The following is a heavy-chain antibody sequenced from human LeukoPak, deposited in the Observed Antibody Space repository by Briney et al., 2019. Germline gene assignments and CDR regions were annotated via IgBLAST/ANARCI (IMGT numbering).Heavy chain of an antibody. CDR2: IYSGGST. Sequence: GGSLRLSCAASGFTVSSNYMSWVRQAPGKGLEWVSIIYSGGSTYYADSVKGRFTISRDNAKNSLYLQMNSLRAEDTAVYYCASAVMVIGYYYGMDVWGQGTTVTVSS. D-gene: IGHD3-16*01. CDR1: GFTVSSNY. J-gene: IGHJ6*02. V-gene: IGHV3-53*01. CDR3: ASAVMVIGYYYGMDV.